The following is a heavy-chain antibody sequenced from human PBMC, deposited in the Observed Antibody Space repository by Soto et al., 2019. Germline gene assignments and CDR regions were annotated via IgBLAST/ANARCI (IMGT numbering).Heavy chain of an antibody. J-gene: IGHJ4*02. CDR2: ISSTTNYI. CDR1: GFTFTRYS. CDR3: ARESEDLTSNFDY. V-gene: IGHV3-21*06. Sequence: GGSLRLSCAASGFTFTRYSMNWVRQAPGKGLEWVSSISSTTNYIYYGDSMKGRFTISRDNAKNSLYLEMNRLRAEDTAVYYCARESEDLTSNFDYWGQGTLVTVSS.